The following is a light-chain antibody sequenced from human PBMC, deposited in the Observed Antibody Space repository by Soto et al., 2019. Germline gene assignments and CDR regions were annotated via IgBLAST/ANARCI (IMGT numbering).Light chain of an antibody. J-gene: IGKJ3*01. Sequence: EIVLTQSPGTLSLSPGGRAILSCRGSQSVSSSYLAWYLQQPGQAPRLLIYGASSRATGIPDRFSGSGSGTDFTLTISRLEPEDFAVYYCQQYGSSPWITFGPGTKVDIK. CDR2: GAS. V-gene: IGKV3-20*01. CDR3: QQYGSSPWIT. CDR1: QSVSSSY.